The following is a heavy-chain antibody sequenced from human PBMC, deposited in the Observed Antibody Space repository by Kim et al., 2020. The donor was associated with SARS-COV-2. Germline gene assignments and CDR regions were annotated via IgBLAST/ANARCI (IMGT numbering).Heavy chain of an antibody. J-gene: IGHJ6*02. Sequence: SETLSLTCTVSGGSISSSSYYWGWIRQPPGKGLEWIGSIYYSGSTYYNPSLKSRVTISVDTSKNQFSLKLSSVTAADTAVYYCARHHYDSSEQDYYGMDVWGQGTTVTVSS. V-gene: IGHV4-39*01. D-gene: IGHD3-22*01. CDR1: GGSISSSSYY. CDR3: ARHHYDSSEQDYYGMDV. CDR2: IYYSGST.